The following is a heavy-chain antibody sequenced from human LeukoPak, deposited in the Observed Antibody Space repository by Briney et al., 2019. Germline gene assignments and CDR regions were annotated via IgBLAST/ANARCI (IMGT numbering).Heavy chain of an antibody. D-gene: IGHD1-1*01. V-gene: IGHV3-53*01. CDR1: GFTVSSNF. CDR2: IYSGGAT. Sequence: GGSLRLSCAASGFTVSSNFMSWVRQAPGKGLEWVSVIYSGGATYYSDSVRGRFTISRDNSKNTLYLQMNSLRAEDTAVYYCARDGYGYNYMDVWGKGTTVTVSS. CDR3: ARDGYGYNYMDV. J-gene: IGHJ6*03.